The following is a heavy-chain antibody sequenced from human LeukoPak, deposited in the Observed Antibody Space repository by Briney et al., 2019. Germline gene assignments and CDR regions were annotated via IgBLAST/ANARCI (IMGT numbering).Heavy chain of an antibody. CDR1: GYSISSGYF. Sequence: PSETLSLTCTVSGYSISSGYFWGWIRQPPGKGLECIGTIYHSGSTYYNPSLKSRVTISVDTSKNQFSLKPSSVTAADTAVYYCARVAAAEVRYYYYYYYMDVWGKGTTVTVSS. J-gene: IGHJ6*03. V-gene: IGHV4-38-2*02. CDR3: ARVAAAEVRYYYYYYYMDV. CDR2: IYHSGST. D-gene: IGHD6-13*01.